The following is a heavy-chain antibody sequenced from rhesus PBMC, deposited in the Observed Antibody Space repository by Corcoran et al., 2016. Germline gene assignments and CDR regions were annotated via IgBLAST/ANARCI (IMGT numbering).Heavy chain of an antibody. V-gene: IGHV4S10*01. J-gene: IGHJ4*01. CDR1: GGPISDSYR. Sequence: QVQLQESGPGVVKPPETLSLTCAVSGGPISDSYRWSWIRQPPGQGLEWIGYIYGSSTSTNYNPSLKSRVTLSVDTSKNQLSLKLSSVTAADTAVYYCASSHGIYYDSGYYDWGQGVLVTVYS. CDR3: ASSHGIYYDSGYYD. D-gene: IGHD3-28*01. CDR2: IYGSSTST.